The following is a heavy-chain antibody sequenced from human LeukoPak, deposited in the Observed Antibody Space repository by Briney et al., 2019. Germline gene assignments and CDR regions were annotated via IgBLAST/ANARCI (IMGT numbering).Heavy chain of an antibody. CDR2: MSYVGSNE. CDR3: AKGSSTGWYHPFDI. CDR1: GFTFSSYA. J-gene: IGHJ3*02. V-gene: IGHV3-30*04. D-gene: IGHD6-19*01. Sequence: GGSLRLSCAASGFTFSSYAMHWVRQAPGTGLEWVAVMSYVGSNEYYADSVKGRFTISRDNSKNTLYLQMNSLRAEDTALYYCAKGSSTGWYHPFDIWGQGTMVTVSS.